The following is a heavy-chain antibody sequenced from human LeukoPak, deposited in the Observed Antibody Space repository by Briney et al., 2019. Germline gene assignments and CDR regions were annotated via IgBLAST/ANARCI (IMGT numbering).Heavy chain of an antibody. CDR3: ARERPGGAFDI. Sequence: GGSLRLSCAASGFTFSSYDMHWVRQATGKGLEWVSAIGTAGDTYHPGSVKGRFTISRENAKNSLYLQMNSLRAGDTAVYYCARERPGGAFDIWGQGTMVTVSS. CDR2: IGTAGDT. CDR1: GFTFSSYD. J-gene: IGHJ3*02. D-gene: IGHD4-23*01. V-gene: IGHV3-13*01.